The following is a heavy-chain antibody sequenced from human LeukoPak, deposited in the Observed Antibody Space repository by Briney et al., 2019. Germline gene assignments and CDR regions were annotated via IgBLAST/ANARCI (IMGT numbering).Heavy chain of an antibody. Sequence: GGSLRLSCAASGFTFSSYAMHWVRQAPGKGLHYVSAISSNGGSTYYANSVKGRFTISRDNSKNTLYLQMGSLRAEDMAVYYCARVNYDSSGEADYWGQGTLVTVSS. CDR1: GFTFSSYA. CDR3: ARVNYDSSGEADY. CDR2: ISSNGGST. V-gene: IGHV3-64*01. J-gene: IGHJ4*02. D-gene: IGHD3-22*01.